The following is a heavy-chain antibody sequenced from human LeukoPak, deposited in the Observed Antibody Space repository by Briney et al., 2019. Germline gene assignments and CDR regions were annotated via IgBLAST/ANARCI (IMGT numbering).Heavy chain of an antibody. V-gene: IGHV4-59*08. J-gene: IGHJ6*03. CDR2: IYYSGST. CDR1: GGSISSYY. Sequence: PSETLSLTFTVSGGSISSYYWSWIRQPPGKGLEWIGYIYYSGSTNYNPSLKSRVTISVDTSKNQFSLKLSSVTAADTAVYYCAGGGYYYYYYMDVWGKGTTVTVSS. D-gene: IGHD3-16*01. CDR3: AGGGYYYYYYMDV.